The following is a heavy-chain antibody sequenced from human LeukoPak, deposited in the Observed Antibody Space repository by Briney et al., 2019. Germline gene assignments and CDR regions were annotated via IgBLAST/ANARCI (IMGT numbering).Heavy chain of an antibody. CDR1: GGSISSADYY. Sequence: SQTLSLTCTVSGGSISSADYYWSWIRQPRGKGLEWIGYIFYSGSTYYNPSLKSRVTISVDTSKNQFSLKLSSVTAADTAVYYCARGLLRMYFDYWGQGTLVTVSS. D-gene: IGHD3-22*01. CDR3: ARGLLRMYFDY. CDR2: IFYSGST. V-gene: IGHV4-30-4*08. J-gene: IGHJ4*02.